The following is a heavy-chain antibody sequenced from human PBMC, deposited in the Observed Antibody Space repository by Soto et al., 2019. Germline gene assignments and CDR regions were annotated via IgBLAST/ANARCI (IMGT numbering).Heavy chain of an antibody. CDR2: ISGSGGST. CDR3: AKSVDFWSVLQNYYYGMDV. V-gene: IGHV3-23*01. CDR1: GFTFSSYT. D-gene: IGHD3-3*01. Sequence: EVQLLESGGGLVQPGGSLTLSCAASGFTFSSYTMSWVRQAPGKGLEWVSAISGSGGSTYYADSVKGRFTISRDNSKKSQYLQKNSLRAEDTAVYYCAKSVDFWSVLQNYYYGMDVWGQGTTVTVS. J-gene: IGHJ6*02.